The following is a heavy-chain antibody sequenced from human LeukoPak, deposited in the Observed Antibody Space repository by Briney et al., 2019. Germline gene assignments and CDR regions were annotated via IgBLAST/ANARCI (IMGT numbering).Heavy chain of an antibody. D-gene: IGHD6-13*01. J-gene: IGHJ5*02. Sequence: SETLSPTCTVSGGSISSYYWSWIRQPAGKGLEWIGRIYTSGSTNYNPSLKSRVTMSVDTSKNQFSLKLSSVTAADTAVYYCVRDLQQLVSNWFDPWGQGTLVTVSS. V-gene: IGHV4-4*07. CDR3: VRDLQQLVSNWFDP. CDR2: IYTSGST. CDR1: GGSISSYY.